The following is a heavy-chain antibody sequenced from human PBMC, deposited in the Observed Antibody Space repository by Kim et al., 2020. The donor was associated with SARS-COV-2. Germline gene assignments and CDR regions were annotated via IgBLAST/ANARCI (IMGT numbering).Heavy chain of an antibody. V-gene: IGHV3-30-3*01. D-gene: IGHD3-16*01. CDR1: GFQFFTYA. CDR3: AREESLGVDHFYGMDV. J-gene: IGHJ6*01. CDR2: ISYDGANK. Sequence: GGSLRLSCAASGFQFFTYAMHWVRQAPGKGLEWVAVISYDGANKYYAVSVKGRFTVSRDNPKNTLYLQMDSLTSEDTAIYYGAREESLGVDHFYGMDVWG.